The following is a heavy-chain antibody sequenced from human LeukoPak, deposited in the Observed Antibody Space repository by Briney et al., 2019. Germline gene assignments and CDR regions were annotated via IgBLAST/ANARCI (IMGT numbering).Heavy chain of an antibody. D-gene: IGHD3-16*01. Sequence: GGSLRLSCAASGFTFSNYAMNWVRQAPGKGLDWVSVRSGNGGRTYYENSMKGRFTISRDNSKNTLFLQMNSLRADDTAVYYCAKGWRHDYVWGSYVYNWFDPWGQGTLVTVSS. V-gene: IGHV3-23*01. CDR1: GFTFSNYA. J-gene: IGHJ5*02. CDR2: RSGNGGRT. CDR3: AKGWRHDYVWGSYVYNWFDP.